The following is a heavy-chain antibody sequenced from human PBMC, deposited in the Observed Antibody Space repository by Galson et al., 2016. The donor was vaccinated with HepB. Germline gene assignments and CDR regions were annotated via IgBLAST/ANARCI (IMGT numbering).Heavy chain of an antibody. Sequence: SLRLSCAASGFTFSDYYMSWIRQAPGKGLEWVSYISSSGNTIHYADSVKGRITVSRDNAKNSLYLQMNSLGADDTAVYYCATQPGLEDIPYYYFDIDVWGQGTTVTVSS. CDR2: ISSSGNTI. J-gene: IGHJ6*02. CDR3: ATQPGLEDIPYYYFDIDV. D-gene: IGHD5-18*01. V-gene: IGHV3-11*01. CDR1: GFTFSDYY.